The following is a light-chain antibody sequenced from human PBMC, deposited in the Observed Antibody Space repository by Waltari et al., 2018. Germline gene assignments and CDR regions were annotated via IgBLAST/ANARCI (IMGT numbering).Light chain of an antibody. CDR3: CSYAGSSTWV. V-gene: IGLV2-23*02. CDR1: RSGVGTYNL. CDR2: DVS. Sequence: QSALTQPAPVSGSPGQSIPISCPGTRSGVGTYNLVSWSQQHPGTTPKPMIYDVSTRPSGVLYRFSGAKSGNTASLTISGLQAEDDAYYYCCSYAGSSTWVFGGGTKLTVL. J-gene: IGLJ3*02.